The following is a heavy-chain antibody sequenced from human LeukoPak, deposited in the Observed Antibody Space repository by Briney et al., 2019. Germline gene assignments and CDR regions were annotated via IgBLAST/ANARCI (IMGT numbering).Heavy chain of an antibody. J-gene: IGHJ4*02. Sequence: GGSLRLSCAASGSTFSSYAMTWVRQAPGKGLEWVANIKNDGAVKNYVDSVKGRFTISRDNAKNSLYLQMNSLRAEDTAVYYCAKDSYSKGDFWGQGVLVTVSS. CDR1: GSTFSSYA. V-gene: IGHV3-7*01. D-gene: IGHD6-13*01. CDR3: AKDSYSKGDF. CDR2: IKNDGAVK.